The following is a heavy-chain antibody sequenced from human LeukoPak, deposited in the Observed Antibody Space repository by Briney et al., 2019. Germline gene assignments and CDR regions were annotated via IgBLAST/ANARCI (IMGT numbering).Heavy chain of an antibody. CDR1: GFTFSSYG. CDR3: AKDRGAAAFR. D-gene: IGHD6-13*01. V-gene: IGHV3-30*18. Sequence: PGRSLRLSCAASGFTFSSYGMHWVRQAPGKGLEWVAVISYDGSNKYYADSVKGRFTISRDNSKNTLYLQMNSLRAEDTAVYYCAKDRGAAAFRWGQGTLVTVSS. J-gene: IGHJ4*02. CDR2: ISYDGSNK.